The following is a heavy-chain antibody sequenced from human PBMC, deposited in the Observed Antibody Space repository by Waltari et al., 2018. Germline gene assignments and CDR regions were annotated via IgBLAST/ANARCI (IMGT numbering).Heavy chain of an antibody. Sequence: VESGGDVVPPGTSLPLSCAASGFDFSAAGMHWIRQAPGKGLGWVAVIWSDGTNIHYAGSVKGRFTIFRDNSKNTLFLEMNSLRAEDTAMYYCARLYGGNSASRYWGRGALVTVSS. CDR1: GFDFSAAG. V-gene: IGHV3-33*01. CDR2: IWSDGTNI. D-gene: IGHD2-21*01. CDR3: ARLYGGNSASRY. J-gene: IGHJ4*02.